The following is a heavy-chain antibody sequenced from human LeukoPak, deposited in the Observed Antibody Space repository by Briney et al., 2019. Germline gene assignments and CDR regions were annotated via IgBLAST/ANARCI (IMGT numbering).Heavy chain of an antibody. J-gene: IGHJ4*02. CDR3: ARDPNTYYYGSGTDY. D-gene: IGHD3-10*01. CDR1: GYTFTSYD. CDR2: MNPNSGNT. Sequence: ASVKVSCKASGYTFTSYDINWVRQATGQGLEWMGWMNPNSGNTGYAQKFQGRVTMTRDTSISTAYMELSRLRSDDTAVYYCARDPNTYYYGSGTDYWGQGTLVTVSS. V-gene: IGHV1-8*01.